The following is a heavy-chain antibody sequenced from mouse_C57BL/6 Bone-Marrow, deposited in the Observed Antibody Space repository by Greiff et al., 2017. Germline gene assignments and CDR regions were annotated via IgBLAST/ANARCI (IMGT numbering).Heavy chain of an antibody. J-gene: IGHJ3*01. Sequence: QVQLQQPGAELVKPAASVKLSCKASGYTFTSYWMQWVKQRPGQGLEWIGEIDPSDSYTNYNQKFKGKATLTVDTSSSTAYMPLSSLTSEDSAVYYCASSRLISFAYWGQGTLVTVSA. CDR1: GYTFTSYW. D-gene: IGHD1-3*01. CDR2: IDPSDSYT. CDR3: ASSRLISFAY. V-gene: IGHV1-50*01.